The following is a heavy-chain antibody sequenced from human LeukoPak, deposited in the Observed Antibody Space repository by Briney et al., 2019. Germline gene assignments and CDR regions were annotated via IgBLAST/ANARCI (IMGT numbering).Heavy chain of an antibody. J-gene: IGHJ4*02. CDR3: AKDLEDSSGYCYVMYY. V-gene: IGHV3-23*01. CDR2: ISGSGGST. D-gene: IGHD3-22*01. CDR1: GFTFSSYA. Sequence: PGGSLRLSCAASGFTFSSYAMSWVRQAPGKGLEWVSAISGSGGSTYYAASVRGRFTISRDNSKITLYVQMNSLRAEDTAVYYCAKDLEDSSGYCYVMYYWGQGTLVTVSS.